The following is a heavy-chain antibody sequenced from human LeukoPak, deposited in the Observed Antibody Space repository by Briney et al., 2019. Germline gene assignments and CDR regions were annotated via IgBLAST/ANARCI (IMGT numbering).Heavy chain of an antibody. D-gene: IGHD3-3*01. J-gene: IGHJ4*02. V-gene: IGHV3-23*01. CDR2: ISGSGGDT. Sequence: GGSLRLSCAASGFSFSNYAMSWVRQAPGKGLEWVSTISGSGGDTFYADSVKGRFTISRDNSKNTLYLQMNSLRAEDTAVYYCVCRSGLSDYYWGQGTLVTVSS. CDR1: GFSFSNYA. CDR3: VCRSGLSDYY.